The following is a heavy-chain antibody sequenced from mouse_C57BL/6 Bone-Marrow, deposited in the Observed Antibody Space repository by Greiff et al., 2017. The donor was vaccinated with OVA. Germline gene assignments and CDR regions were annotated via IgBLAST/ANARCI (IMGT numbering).Heavy chain of an antibody. J-gene: IGHJ2*01. D-gene: IGHD2-14*01. Sequence: VKLQQPGAELVKPGASVKLSCKASGYTFTSYWMHWVKQRPGQGLEWIGMIHPNSGSTNYNEKFKSKATLTVDKSSSTAYMQLSSLTSEDSAVYYCARRGGNFFDYWGQGTTLTVSS. CDR1: GYTFTSYW. V-gene: IGHV1-64*01. CDR2: IHPNSGST. CDR3: ARRGGNFFDY.